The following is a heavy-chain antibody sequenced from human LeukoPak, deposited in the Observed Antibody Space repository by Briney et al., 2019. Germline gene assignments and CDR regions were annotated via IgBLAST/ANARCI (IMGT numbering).Heavy chain of an antibody. D-gene: IGHD3-10*01. Sequence: KAGGSLRLSCAASGFTFSSYSMNWVRQAPGKGLEWVGRIKSNTDGGTTNYAEPVKNRFFISRDDSKNTLYLQMSLLKIEDTAVYYCTTRLLRLGESLTDFDYWGRGTLVTVSS. CDR3: TTRLLRLGESLTDFDY. V-gene: IGHV3-15*01. CDR2: IKSNTDGGTT. CDR1: GFTFSSYS. J-gene: IGHJ4*02.